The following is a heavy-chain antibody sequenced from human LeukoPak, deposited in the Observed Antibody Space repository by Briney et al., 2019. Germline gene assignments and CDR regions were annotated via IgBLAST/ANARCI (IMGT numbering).Heavy chain of an antibody. CDR3: ARDEGGGTTIDY. D-gene: IGHD4-23*01. CDR1: GFTFSSYA. Sequence: PGGSLRLSCAASGFTFSSYAMHWVRQAPGKGLEWVAVISYDGSNKYYADSVKGRFTISRDNSKNTLYLQMNSLRAEDTAVYYCARDEGGGTTIDYWGQGTLVTVSS. J-gene: IGHJ4*02. V-gene: IGHV3-30*07. CDR2: ISYDGSNK.